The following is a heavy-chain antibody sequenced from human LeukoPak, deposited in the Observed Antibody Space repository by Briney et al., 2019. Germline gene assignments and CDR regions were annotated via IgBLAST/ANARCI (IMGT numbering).Heavy chain of an antibody. CDR3: AMSYYCSVSYPYFFVY. D-gene: IGHD3-10*01. Sequence: SVTVSCKASGGTLNNYAISWVGQAPGQGLEWMGRIIPILGIANYAQKFQGRVTLTADKSTSTAYMELSSLRSEDTAVYYCAMSYYCSVSYPYFFVYWGQGTLVTVSS. CDR2: IIPILGIA. CDR1: GGTLNNYA. V-gene: IGHV1-69*04. J-gene: IGHJ4*02.